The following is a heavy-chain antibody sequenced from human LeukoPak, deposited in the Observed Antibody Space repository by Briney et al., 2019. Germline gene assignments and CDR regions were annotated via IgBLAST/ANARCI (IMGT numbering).Heavy chain of an antibody. CDR1: GFTYSSYS. CDR3: ARVSITMIVVGDY. V-gene: IGHV3-48*01. CDR2: ISSSSSTI. D-gene: IGHD3-22*01. J-gene: IGHJ4*02. Sequence: GGSLRLSCAASGFTYSSYSMNWVRQAPGKGLEWVSYISSSSSTIYYADSVKGRFTISRDNAKNSLYLQMNSLRAEDTAVYYCARVSITMIVVGDYWGQGTLVTVSS.